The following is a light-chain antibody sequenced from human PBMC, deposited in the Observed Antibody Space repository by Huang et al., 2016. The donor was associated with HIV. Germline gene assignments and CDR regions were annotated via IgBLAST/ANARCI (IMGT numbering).Light chain of an antibody. CDR1: QSVSSSS. Sequence: EIVLTQSPGTLSLSPGARATLSCRASQSVSSSSLAWYQQKPGQSPRLLISDVSRRATGIPVRFSGSGSGADFTLIITRLEPEDSAVYYCQQYGGSPLFTFGQGTKVEIK. J-gene: IGKJ1*01. V-gene: IGKV3-20*01. CDR2: DVS. CDR3: QQYGGSPLFT.